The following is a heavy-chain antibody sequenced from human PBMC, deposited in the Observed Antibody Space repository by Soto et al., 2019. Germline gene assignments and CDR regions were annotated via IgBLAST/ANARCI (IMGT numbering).Heavy chain of an antibody. Sequence: SETLSLTCAVYGGSFSGYYWSWIRQPPGKGLEWIGYIYYSGSTNYNPSLKSRVTISVDTSKNQFSLKLSSVTAADTAVYYCATGGARIAARPRYYYYGMDVWGQGTTVTVSS. D-gene: IGHD6-6*01. CDR3: ATGGARIAARPRYYYYGMDV. V-gene: IGHV4-34*09. CDR2: IYYSGST. J-gene: IGHJ6*02. CDR1: GGSFSGYY.